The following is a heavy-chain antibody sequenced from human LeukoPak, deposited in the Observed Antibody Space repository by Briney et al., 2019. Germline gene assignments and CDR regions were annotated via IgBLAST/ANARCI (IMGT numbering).Heavy chain of an antibody. D-gene: IGHD6-19*01. J-gene: IGHJ4*02. CDR1: GYTFTSYY. CDR2: INPSGGST. V-gene: IGHV1-46*01. Sequence: ASVTVSCKASGYTFTSYYMHWVRQAPGQGLEWMGIINPSGGSTSYAQKFQGRVTMTRDTSTSTVYMELSSLRSEDTAVYYCAAIAVAGTDFDYWGQGTLVTVSS. CDR3: AAIAVAGTDFDY.